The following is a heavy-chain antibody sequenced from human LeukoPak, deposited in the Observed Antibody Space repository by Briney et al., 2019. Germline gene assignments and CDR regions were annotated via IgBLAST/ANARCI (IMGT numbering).Heavy chain of an antibody. CDR1: GYTFTSYG. Sequence: ASVKVSCKASGYTFTSYGFSWVRQAPGQGLEWMGWINAYNGNTNYAQKLQGRVTMTTDTSTSTAYMELRSLRFDDTAVYYCASARQRHCTNGVCPSLTDSWGQGTLVTVSS. CDR3: ASARQRHCTNGVCPSLTDS. CDR2: INAYNGNT. J-gene: IGHJ4*02. D-gene: IGHD2-8*01. V-gene: IGHV1-18*01.